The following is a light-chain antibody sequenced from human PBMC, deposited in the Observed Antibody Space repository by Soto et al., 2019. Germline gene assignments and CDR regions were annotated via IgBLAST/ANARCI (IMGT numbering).Light chain of an antibody. V-gene: IGLV2-8*01. J-gene: IGLJ1*01. CDR3: KTYAGRNTCV. CDR1: KNDIGVYDI. Sequence: QSPLTQRPSTYGSPGQPVTISCTGTKNDIGVYDIVSWYQHHPGKPPRLIIYEAAQWPSGVPYRFSASQTGNTASLTDSGPQAADEADCSSKTYAGRNTCVFGSGS. CDR2: EAA.